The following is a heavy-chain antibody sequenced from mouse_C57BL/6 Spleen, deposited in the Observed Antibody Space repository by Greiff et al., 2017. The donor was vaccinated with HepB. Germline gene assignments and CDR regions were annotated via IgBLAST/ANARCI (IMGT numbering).Heavy chain of an antibody. D-gene: IGHD2-4*01. CDR2: IYPGSGNT. CDR1: GYTFTDYY. J-gene: IGHJ3*01. V-gene: IGHV1-76*01. Sequence: VQLQQSGAELVRPGASVKLSCKASGYTFTDYYINWVKQRPGQGLEWIARIYPGSGNTYYNEKFKGKATLTAEKSSSTAYMQLSSLTSEDSAVYFGARRGRGDYDGFAYWGQGTLVTVSA. CDR3: ARRGRGDYDGFAY.